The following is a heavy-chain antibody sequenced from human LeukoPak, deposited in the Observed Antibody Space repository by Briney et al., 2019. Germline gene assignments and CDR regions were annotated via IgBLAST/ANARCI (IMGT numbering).Heavy chain of an antibody. D-gene: IGHD3-10*02. Sequence: SVKVSCKASGGTFSSYAISWVRQAPGQGLEWMGGIIPIFGTANYAQKFQGRVTITADESTSTAYMELSSLRSEDTAVYYCARRSPLCRWFDPWGQGTLVTVSS. V-gene: IGHV1-69*13. CDR2: IIPIFGTA. J-gene: IGHJ5*02. CDR3: ARRSPLCRWFDP. CDR1: GGTFSSYA.